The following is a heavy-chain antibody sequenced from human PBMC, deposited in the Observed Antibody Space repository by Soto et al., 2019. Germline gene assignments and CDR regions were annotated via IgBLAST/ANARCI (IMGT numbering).Heavy chain of an antibody. CDR1: GGTFSSYA. D-gene: IGHD1-7*01. Sequence: GASVKFSCKASGGTFSSYAISWVRQAPGQGLEWMGGIIPIFGTANYAQKFQGRVTITADKSTSTAYMELSSLRSEDTAVYYCARAGWYNWNYGAFDIWGQGTMVTVSS. CDR3: ARAGWYNWNYGAFDI. V-gene: IGHV1-69*06. J-gene: IGHJ3*02. CDR2: IIPIFGTA.